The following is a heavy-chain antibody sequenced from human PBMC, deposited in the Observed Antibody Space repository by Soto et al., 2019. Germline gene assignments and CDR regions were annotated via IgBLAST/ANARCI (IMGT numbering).Heavy chain of an antibody. CDR1: GYTFTGYY. V-gene: IGHV1-2*02. CDR3: ARGAGAARQNPGGMDV. J-gene: IGHJ6*02. CDR2: INPNSGGT. Sequence: ASVKVSCKASGYTFTGYYMHWVRQAPGQGLEWMGWINPNSGGTNYAQKFQGRVTMTRDTSISTAYMELSRLGSDDTAVYYCARGAGAARQNPGGMDVWGQGTTVTVSS. D-gene: IGHD6-6*01.